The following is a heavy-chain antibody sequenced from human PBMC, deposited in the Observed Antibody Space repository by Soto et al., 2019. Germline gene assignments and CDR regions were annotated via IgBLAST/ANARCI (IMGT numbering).Heavy chain of an antibody. J-gene: IGHJ4*02. V-gene: IGHV3-15*01. D-gene: IGHD3-16*02. Sequence: PGGSLRLSCADSGAAFTNAWMSWVRQAPGKRLEWVGRIKSKADGGTTDYAAPVQGRFTISRDDSKNMLYLQMNSLKTEDTAMYYCTTYDYIWGSDRIRWAYWGQGTLVTVSS. CDR1: GAAFTNAW. CDR3: TTYDYIWGSDRIRWAY. CDR2: IKSKADGGTT.